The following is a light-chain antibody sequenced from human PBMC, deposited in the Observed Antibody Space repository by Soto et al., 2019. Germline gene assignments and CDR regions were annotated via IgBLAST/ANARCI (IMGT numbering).Light chain of an antibody. J-gene: IGKJ5*01. CDR3: QHYGNSPLT. CDR1: QSVSSSQ. CDR2: GAS. Sequence: EIALTQCPGTLSLSPVEGDTLSCLAGQSVSSSQLAWYQQKPGQAPRLLVYGASSRATCIPERFSGSVSETDFTLSISRLEPEDVAVYYCQHYGNSPLTFGQGTRLEIK. V-gene: IGKV3-20*01.